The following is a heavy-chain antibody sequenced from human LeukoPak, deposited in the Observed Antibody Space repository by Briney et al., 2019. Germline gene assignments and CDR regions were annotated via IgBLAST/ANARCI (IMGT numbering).Heavy chain of an antibody. D-gene: IGHD3-22*01. CDR3: AKGPDSSGYYYYVDY. Sequence: GGSLRLSCTASGFTFSIYGMHWVRQAPGKGLEWVAVISYDGSNKYYADSVKGRFTISRDNSKNTLYLQMNSLRAEDTAVYYCAKGPDSSGYYYYVDYWGRGPLVTVSS. V-gene: IGHV3-30*18. J-gene: IGHJ4*02. CDR1: GFTFSIYG. CDR2: ISYDGSNK.